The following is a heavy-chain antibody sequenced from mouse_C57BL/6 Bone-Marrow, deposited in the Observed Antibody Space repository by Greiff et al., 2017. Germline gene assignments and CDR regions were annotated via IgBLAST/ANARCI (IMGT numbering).Heavy chain of an antibody. J-gene: IGHJ4*01. Sequence: VQLQQPGAELVKPGASVKVSCKASGYTFTSYWMHWVKQRPGQGLEWIGRIHPSDSDTNYNQKFKGKGTLTVDKSSSTAYMQLSSMTSEDSAVYYYAIGSKIPYCYAMDYWGQGTSVTVSS. CDR2: IHPSDSDT. D-gene: IGHD2-5*01. CDR3: AIGSKIPYCYAMDY. V-gene: IGHV1-74*01. CDR1: GYTFTSYW.